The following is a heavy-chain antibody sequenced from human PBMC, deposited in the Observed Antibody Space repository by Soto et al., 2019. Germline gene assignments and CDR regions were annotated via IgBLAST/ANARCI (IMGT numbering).Heavy chain of an antibody. Sequence: PSETLSLTCSVSGDSIRGYHYYWGGIRQAPGKGLEWVGSVYFSGGSSYYNPSLKSRVTISVDTSYNKFFLRLNSVTAADTAVYFCAYGSSSAWIDKWGQGTLVTVSS. CDR3: AYGSSSAWIDK. CDR1: GDSIRGYHYY. CDR2: VYFSGGSS. V-gene: IGHV4-39*01. D-gene: IGHD6-25*01. J-gene: IGHJ4*02.